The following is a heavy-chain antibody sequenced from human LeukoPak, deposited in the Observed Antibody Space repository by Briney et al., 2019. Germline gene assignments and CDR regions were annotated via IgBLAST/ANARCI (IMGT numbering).Heavy chain of an antibody. CDR2: ISSNGGST. CDR3: ASPYSGYDYNFDH. D-gene: IGHD5-12*01. V-gene: IGHV3-64D*06. Sequence: GGSLRLSCSASGFTFSSYAMHWVRQAPRKGREYVSSISSNGGSTYYADAVKGRFTISRDNSKNTLFLQMSSLRTEDTAVYYCASPYSGYDYNFDHWGQGTLVTVPS. J-gene: IGHJ4*02. CDR1: GFTFSSYA.